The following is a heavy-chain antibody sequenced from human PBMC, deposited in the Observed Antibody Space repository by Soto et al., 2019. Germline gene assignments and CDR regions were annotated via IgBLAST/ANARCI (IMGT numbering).Heavy chain of an antibody. Sequence: SETLSLTCIVSGASLSGSYWTWFRQPPGKGLEWIAYIFYTGRTNHNPSLTGPVTTSVETSRNQFSLNLASVTAADTAVYYCARHGLTHASDMWGQGTMVTVSS. CDR2: IFYTGRT. CDR1: GASLSGSY. V-gene: IGHV4-59*08. J-gene: IGHJ3*02. CDR3: ARHGLTHASDM. D-gene: IGHD3-9*01.